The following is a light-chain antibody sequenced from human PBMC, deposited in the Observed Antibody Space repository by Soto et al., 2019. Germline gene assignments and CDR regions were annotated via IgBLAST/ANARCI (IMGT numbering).Light chain of an antibody. Sequence: QSALTQPASVSGSPGQSITISCTGTGSDVGGYNYVSWYQQHPGKAPKVMIYDVSNRPSGVSNRFSGSKSGNTACLTISGLQAEDEADYYCSSYTSASTPLVFGGGTKLTVL. J-gene: IGLJ2*01. CDR3: SSYTSASTPLV. CDR2: DVS. V-gene: IGLV2-14*01. CDR1: GSDVGGYNY.